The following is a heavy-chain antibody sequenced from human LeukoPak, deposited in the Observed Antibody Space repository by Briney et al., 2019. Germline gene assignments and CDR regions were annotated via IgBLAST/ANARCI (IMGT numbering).Heavy chain of an antibody. J-gene: IGHJ4*02. D-gene: IGHD6-13*01. CDR1: GGSISTYY. Sequence: SETLSLTCTVSGGSISTYYWSWIRQPPGKGLEWIGCIYYSGSTNYNPSLKSRVTISVDTSKNHFSLKLSSVTAADTAVYYCARGQGYSSSWVDWGQGTLVTVSS. CDR2: IYYSGST. V-gene: IGHV4-59*12. CDR3: ARGQGYSSSWVD.